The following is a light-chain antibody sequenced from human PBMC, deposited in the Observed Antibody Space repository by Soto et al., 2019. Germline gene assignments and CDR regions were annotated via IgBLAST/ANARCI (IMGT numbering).Light chain of an antibody. V-gene: IGKV1-5*01. Sequence: DIQMTQSPSTLSASVGDRVTIACRASESMSNCLAWYQQKPGKAPKLLISGASSLQSGVTSRFSGSASGTEFPLTIGSLQPDDIATYYCQQCHRYLTFGQGTKV. CDR1: ESMSNC. CDR3: QQCHRYLT. CDR2: GAS. J-gene: IGKJ1*01.